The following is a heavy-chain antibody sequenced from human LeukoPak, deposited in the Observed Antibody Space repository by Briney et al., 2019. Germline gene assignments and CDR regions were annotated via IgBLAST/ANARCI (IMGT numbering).Heavy chain of an antibody. CDR3: AREMITFGGVDFDY. D-gene: IGHD3-16*01. V-gene: IGHV4-30-2*01. J-gene: IGHJ4*02. CDR2: IYHSGST. CDR1: GGSISSGGYS. Sequence: PSQTLSLTCAVSGGSISSGGYSWSWIRQPPGKGLEWIGYIYHSGSTYYNPSLKSRVTMSVDTSKNQFSLKLSSVTAADTAVYYCAREMITFGGVDFDYWGQGTLVTVSS.